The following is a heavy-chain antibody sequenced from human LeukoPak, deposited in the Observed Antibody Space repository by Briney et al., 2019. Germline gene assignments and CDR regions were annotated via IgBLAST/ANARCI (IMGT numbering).Heavy chain of an antibody. CDR1: GFIFSSYA. J-gene: IGHJ6*03. D-gene: IGHD1-26*01. Sequence: GGSLRLSCAASGFIFSSYAMHWVRQAPGKGLEWVAIISYDGSNKYYADSVKGRFTISRDNAKNSLYLQMNSLRDEDTAIYYCARDPYNGNYGDFYYYYMDVWGKGTTVTISS. CDR3: ARDPYNGNYGDFYYYYMDV. V-gene: IGHV3-30*04. CDR2: ISYDGSNK.